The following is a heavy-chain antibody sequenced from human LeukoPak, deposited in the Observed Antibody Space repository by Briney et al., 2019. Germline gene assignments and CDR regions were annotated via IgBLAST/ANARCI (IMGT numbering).Heavy chain of an antibody. J-gene: IGHJ3*02. Sequence: SETLSLTCTVSGDSISSGEYYWSWIRQPAGKGLEWIGRISSSGSTNYIPSLKSRVTISVDTSKNQFSLTLSSVTAADTAVYFCARGPYSYDSSGAFDIWGKGTMVTVSS. D-gene: IGHD3-22*01. CDR1: GDSISSGEYY. CDR2: ISSSGST. CDR3: ARGPYSYDSSGAFDI. V-gene: IGHV4-61*02.